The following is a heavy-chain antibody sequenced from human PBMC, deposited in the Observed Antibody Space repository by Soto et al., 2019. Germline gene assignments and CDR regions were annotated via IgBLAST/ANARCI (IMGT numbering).Heavy chain of an antibody. D-gene: IGHD1-26*01. CDR2: ISPYSGNT. CDR1: GYTFTTYG. J-gene: IGHJ6*02. V-gene: IGHV1-18*01. CDR3: AAKSGDYYGMDV. Sequence: ASVKVSCKTSGYTFTTYGITWVRQAPGQGLEWMGWISPYSGNTNYAQKFQDRVTITADESTSTAYMELSSLRSEDTAVYYCAAKSGDYYGMDVWGQGTTVTVSS.